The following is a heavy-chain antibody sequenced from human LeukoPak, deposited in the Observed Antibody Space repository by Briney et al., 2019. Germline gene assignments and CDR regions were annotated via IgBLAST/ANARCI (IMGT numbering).Heavy chain of an antibody. D-gene: IGHD3-22*01. CDR3: ANLANYYDSSGYYYLGY. J-gene: IGHJ4*02. Sequence: GGSLRLSCAASGFTFSSYAMSWVRQAPGKGLEWVSAISGSGGSTYYADSVKGRFTISRDNSKNTLYLQMNSLRAEDTAVYYFANLANYYDSSGYYYLGYWGQGTLVTVSS. CDR2: ISGSGGST. CDR1: GFTFSSYA. V-gene: IGHV3-23*01.